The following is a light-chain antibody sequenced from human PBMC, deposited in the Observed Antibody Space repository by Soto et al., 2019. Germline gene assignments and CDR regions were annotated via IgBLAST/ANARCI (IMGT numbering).Light chain of an antibody. Sequence: QSVLTQAPSVSETPRQRVTISFSGGSSNIGRNSVSWYQQFPGTAPKLLIQSSNERPSGVPDRFSGSKSGTSASLAISGLQSEDEADYYCAAWDDSLNGHVFGTGTKITVL. V-gene: IGLV1-44*01. CDR2: SSN. J-gene: IGLJ1*01. CDR3: AAWDDSLNGHV. CDR1: SSNIGRNS.